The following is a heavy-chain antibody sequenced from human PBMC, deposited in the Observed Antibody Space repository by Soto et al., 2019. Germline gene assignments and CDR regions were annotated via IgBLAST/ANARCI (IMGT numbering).Heavy chain of an antibody. Sequence: QITLKESGPTLVKPTQTLTLTCTFSGFSLTGSGVGVGWIRQPPGKALEWLALIYWDDDKRYSPSLKSRLTIPQDTAKIQVALTVTNMDPVDTATYYCARFLWSDTSLYYFDYWGQGTLVTVSS. V-gene: IGHV2-5*02. D-gene: IGHD3-3*01. CDR2: IYWDDDK. CDR1: GFSLTGSGVG. CDR3: ARFLWSDTSLYYFDY. J-gene: IGHJ4*02.